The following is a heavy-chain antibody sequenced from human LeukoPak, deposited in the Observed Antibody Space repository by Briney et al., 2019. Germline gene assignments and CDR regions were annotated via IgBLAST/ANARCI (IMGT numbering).Heavy chain of an antibody. Sequence: ASVTVSCKVSGYTLTELSMHWVRQAPGKGLEWMGGFDPEDGETIYAQKFQGRVTMTEDTSTDTAYMELSSLRSEDTAVYYCATESYCSSTSCYGTQDYYYGMDVWGQGTTVTVSS. CDR2: FDPEDGET. J-gene: IGHJ6*02. CDR3: ATESYCSSTSCYGTQDYYYGMDV. CDR1: GYTLTELS. V-gene: IGHV1-24*01. D-gene: IGHD2-2*01.